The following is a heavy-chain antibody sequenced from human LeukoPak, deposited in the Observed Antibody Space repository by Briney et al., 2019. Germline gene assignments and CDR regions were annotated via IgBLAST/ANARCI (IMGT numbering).Heavy chain of an antibody. CDR2: INIGGTNT. CDR3: ATGGAGFDT. J-gene: IGHJ5*02. D-gene: IGHD5-12*01. CDR1: GFTFNDYY. Sequence: GGSLRLSCAASGFTFNDYYMSWIRQAPGKGLEWLSYINIGGTNTHYADSVKGRFTIPRDNAKKSLYLEMNNLRAEDTAVYYCATGGAGFDTGGQGVLVTVSS. V-gene: IGHV3-11*01.